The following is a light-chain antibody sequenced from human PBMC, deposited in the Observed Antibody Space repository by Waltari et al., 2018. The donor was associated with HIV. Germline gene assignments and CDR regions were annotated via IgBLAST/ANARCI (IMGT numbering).Light chain of an antibody. V-gene: IGLV1-40*01. Sequence: QSVLTQPPSVSGAPGQRVTIPCRGSSSHIGGSSNVPWYQQLPGAAPKLLTYANTNRPSGVPDRFSGSKSGTSASLAITGLRAEDEADYYCQSYDTSLSGYVFGTGTKVTVL. CDR1: SSHIGGSSN. J-gene: IGLJ1*01. CDR2: ANT. CDR3: QSYDTSLSGYV.